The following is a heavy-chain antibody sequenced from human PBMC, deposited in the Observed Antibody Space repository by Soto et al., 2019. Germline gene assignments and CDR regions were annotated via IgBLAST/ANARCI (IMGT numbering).Heavy chain of an antibody. J-gene: IGHJ4*02. CDR1: GGSISSSSYY. CDR2: IYYSGST. Sequence: QLQLQESGPGLVKPSETLSLTCTVSGGSISSSSYYWGWIRQPPGKGLEWIGSIYYSGSTYSNPSLKSRVTISVDTSQNQLSRKLSSVTAADTAVYYCARLYFIAVAGLSKGFDYWGQGTLVTVSS. CDR3: ARLYFIAVAGLSKGFDY. D-gene: IGHD6-19*01. V-gene: IGHV4-39*01.